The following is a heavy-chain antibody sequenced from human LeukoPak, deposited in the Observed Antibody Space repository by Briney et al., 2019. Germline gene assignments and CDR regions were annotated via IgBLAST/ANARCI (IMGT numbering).Heavy chain of an antibody. CDR3: ARVNDYDSGSLYRPIDY. CDR1: GFTFNNYW. CDR2: IKQDESEK. Sequence: GGSLRLSCEASGFTFNNYWMSWFRQAPGKGLEWVANIKQDESEKNYVDSVKGRFTISRDKVKNSLYLQMNSLRAEDTAVYSCARVNDYDSGSLYRPIDYWGQGTLVTVSS. D-gene: IGHD3-10*01. J-gene: IGHJ4*02. V-gene: IGHV3-7*01.